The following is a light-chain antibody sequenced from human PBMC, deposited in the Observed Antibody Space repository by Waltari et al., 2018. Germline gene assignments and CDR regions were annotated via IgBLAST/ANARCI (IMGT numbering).Light chain of an antibody. CDR3: MQGIHLPLT. CDR1: QSLLESDGKTY. V-gene: IGKV2-29*02. Sequence: ETVMTQTPVSLSVTPGQPASMSCKSSQSLLESDGKTYLHWYLQKPGQSPQLLIYAGSSRFSGGPDRFSGSGSGTDFTLRISRVEAEDVGVYYCMQGIHLPLTFGGGTKVEMK. J-gene: IGKJ4*01. CDR2: AGS.